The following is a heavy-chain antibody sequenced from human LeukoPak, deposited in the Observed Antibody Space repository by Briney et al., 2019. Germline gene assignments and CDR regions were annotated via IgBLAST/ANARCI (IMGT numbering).Heavy chain of an antibody. CDR1: GFTFSSYG. D-gene: IGHD2-2*01. CDR3: ARSQTTVVPAAMGY. V-gene: IGHV3-33*01. CDR2: IWYDGSNK. J-gene: IGHJ4*02. Sequence: GGSLRLSCAASGFTFSSYGMHWVRQAPGKGLEGVAVIWYDGSNKYYADSVKGRFTISRDNSKNTLYLQMNSLRAEDTAVYYCARSQTTVVPAAMGYWGQGTLVTVSS.